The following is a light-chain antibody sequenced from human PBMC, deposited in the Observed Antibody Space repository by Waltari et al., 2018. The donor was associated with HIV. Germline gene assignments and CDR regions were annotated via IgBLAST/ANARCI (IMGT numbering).Light chain of an antibody. Sequence: DIQMTQSPATLSASVGDRVTITCRASQSISHWLAWYKQKSGEAPKLLIYKASILGSGVPSRFSGSGSGTEFTLTISSLQPDDFATYYCQQSDSYPLTFGQGTKVEIK. CDR1: QSISHW. CDR2: KAS. J-gene: IGKJ1*01. CDR3: QQSDSYPLT. V-gene: IGKV1-5*03.